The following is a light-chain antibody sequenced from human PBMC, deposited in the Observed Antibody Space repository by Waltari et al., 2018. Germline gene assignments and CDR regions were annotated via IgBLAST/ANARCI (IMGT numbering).Light chain of an antibody. CDR1: QYVSNY. V-gene: IGKV3-11*01. J-gene: IGKJ4*01. CDR3: QQRSRWPLT. CDR2: DAS. Sequence: EIVLTQSPATLSLSPGERATLSCRASQYVSNYLGWYQQKLGQPPRLLIYDASNRATGIPARFRCSGSGTDFTLTIDSLEPEDFAVYYCQQRSRWPLTFGGGTKVEIK.